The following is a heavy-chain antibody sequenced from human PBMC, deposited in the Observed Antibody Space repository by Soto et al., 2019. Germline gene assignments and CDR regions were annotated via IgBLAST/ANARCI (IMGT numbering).Heavy chain of an antibody. CDR1: GGSISSSSYY. D-gene: IGHD4-17*01. CDR2: IYYSGST. J-gene: IGHJ6*02. V-gene: IGHV4-39*01. CDR3: ARHVYGDYRYGMDV. Sequence: SETLSLTCTVSGGSISSSSYYWGWIRQPPGKGLEWIGSIYYSGSTYYNPSLKSRVTISGDTSKNQFSLKLSSVTAADTAVYYCARHVYGDYRYGMDVWGQGTTVTVSS.